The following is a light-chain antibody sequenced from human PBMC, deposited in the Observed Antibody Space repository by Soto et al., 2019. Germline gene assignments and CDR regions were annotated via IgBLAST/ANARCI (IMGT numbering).Light chain of an antibody. J-gene: IGKJ5*01. V-gene: IGKV1-27*01. CDR2: GAS. CDR1: QAIINH. CDR3: QNYHLALGT. Sequence: DIQMTQSPSSLSASVGDTVTITCRASQAIINHLAWYQQRPGKVPNLLIYGASPLHSGVPSRFRGSGSGTHFTRTISCLQPEDVATYYCQNYHLALGTFGQGTRLEIK.